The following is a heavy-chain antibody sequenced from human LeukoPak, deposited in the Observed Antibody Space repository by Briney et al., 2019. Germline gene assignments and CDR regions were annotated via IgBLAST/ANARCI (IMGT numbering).Heavy chain of an antibody. V-gene: IGHV1-2*03. J-gene: IGHJ4*02. CDR1: GYTSITYY. CDR2: INPNTGGT. Sequence: LGASVNVSCNASGYTSITYYIHWMRQAPGQGLEWMGWINPNTGGTNYAQKFQGSVTMTRDTSISTAYMELSRLRSDDTAVYYCAIRGCSGYDYDYWGQGTLVTVSS. CDR3: AIRGCSGYDYDY. D-gene: IGHD5-12*01.